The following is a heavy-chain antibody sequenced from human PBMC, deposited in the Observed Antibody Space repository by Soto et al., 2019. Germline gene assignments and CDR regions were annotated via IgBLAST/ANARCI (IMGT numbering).Heavy chain of an antibody. V-gene: IGHV4-30-4*01. Sequence: PSETLSLTCTVSGGSISSGDYYWSWIRQPPGKGLEWIGYIYYSGSTYYNPSLKSRVTVSVDTSKNQFSLKLSSVTAADTAVYYCARAKLRFLEWSDYYMDVWGKGTTVTVSS. J-gene: IGHJ6*03. CDR1: GGSISSGDYY. CDR3: ARAKLRFLEWSDYYMDV. D-gene: IGHD3-3*01. CDR2: IYYSGST.